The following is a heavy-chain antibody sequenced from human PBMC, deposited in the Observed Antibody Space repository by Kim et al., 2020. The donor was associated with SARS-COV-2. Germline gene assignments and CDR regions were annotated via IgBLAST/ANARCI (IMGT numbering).Heavy chain of an antibody. J-gene: IGHJ1*01. V-gene: IGHV7-4-1*02. CDR2: INTNTGNP. CDR3: ARDFAASHPEYFQH. D-gene: IGHD6-13*01. CDR1: GYTFTSYA. Sequence: ASVKVSCKASGYTFTSYAMNWVRQAPGQGLEWMGWINTNTGNPTYAQGFTGRFVFSLDTSVSTAYLQISSLKAEDTAVYYCARDFAASHPEYFQHWGQGTLVTVSS.